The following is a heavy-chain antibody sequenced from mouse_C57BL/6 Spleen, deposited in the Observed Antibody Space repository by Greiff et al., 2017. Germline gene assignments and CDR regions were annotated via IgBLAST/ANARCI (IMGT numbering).Heavy chain of an antibody. D-gene: IGHD1-1*01. CDR2: IYPGSGNT. V-gene: IGHV1-76*01. Sequence: VQLQESGAELVRPGASVKLSCKASGYTFTDYYINWVKQRPGQGLEWIARIYPGSGNTYYNEKFKGKATLTAEKSSSTAYMQLSSLTSEDSAVYFCAREGGSWAWFAYWGQGTLVTVSA. CDR3: AREGGSWAWFAY. CDR1: GYTFTDYY. J-gene: IGHJ3*01.